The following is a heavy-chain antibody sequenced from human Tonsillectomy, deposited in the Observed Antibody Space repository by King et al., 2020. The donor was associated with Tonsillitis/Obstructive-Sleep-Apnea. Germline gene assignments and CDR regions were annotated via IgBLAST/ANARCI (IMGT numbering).Heavy chain of an antibody. CDR1: GFTFSNYD. J-gene: IGHJ4*02. Sequence: VQLVESGGGVVQPGRSLRLSCAASGFTFSNYDMHWVRQAPGKGLERVAVISYDGSNKYYADSVKGRFTISRDNSKNTLYLQMNSLRAEDTAVYYCARDFDTIAVAGPDYWGQGTLVTVSP. CDR3: ARDFDTIAVAGPDY. CDR2: ISYDGSNK. V-gene: IGHV3-30*03. D-gene: IGHD6-19*01.